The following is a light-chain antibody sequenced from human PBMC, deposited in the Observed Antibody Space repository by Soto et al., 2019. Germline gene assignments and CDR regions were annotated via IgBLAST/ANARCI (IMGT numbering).Light chain of an antibody. CDR2: EVS. CDR3: SSYSVSTAYL. CDR1: SSDVGGYDY. J-gene: IGLJ7*01. V-gene: IGLV2-14*01. Sequence: QSALTQPASVSGSPGQSITISCTGTSSDVGGYDYVSWYQLHPGKAPKLMVFEVSNRPSGVSYRFSGSKSGNTASLTISGLQAEDEAAYFCSSYSVSTAYLFGAGTQLTVL.